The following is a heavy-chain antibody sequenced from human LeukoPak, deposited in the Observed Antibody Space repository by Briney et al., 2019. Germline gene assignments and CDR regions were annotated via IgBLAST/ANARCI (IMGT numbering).Heavy chain of an antibody. CDR3: ARGLDTAKNPPGYYYYYYVDV. D-gene: IGHD5-18*01. Sequence: SETLSLTCTVSGGSISSYYWSWIRQPPGKGLEWIGYIYYSGSTNYNPSLKSRVTISVDTSKNQFSLKLSSVTAADTAVYYCARGLDTAKNPPGYYYYYYVDVWGKGTTVTVSS. CDR2: IYYSGST. V-gene: IGHV4-59*01. J-gene: IGHJ6*03. CDR1: GGSISSYY.